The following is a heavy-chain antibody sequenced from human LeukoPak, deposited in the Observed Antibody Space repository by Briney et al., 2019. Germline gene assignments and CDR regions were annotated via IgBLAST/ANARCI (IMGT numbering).Heavy chain of an antibody. CDR3: ARDLVGSRTGYSSGAWDY. CDR1: GGTFSRYL. CDR2: IFPIVGTA. V-gene: IGHV1-69*01. Sequence: ASVKVSCKASGGTFSRYLINWVRQAPGQGLEWMGGIFPIVGTADYAQKFQGRVTITADESTSTAYMELSSLKSEDTAVYYCARDLVGSRTGYSSGAWDYWGQGTLVTVSS. J-gene: IGHJ4*02. D-gene: IGHD3/OR15-3a*01.